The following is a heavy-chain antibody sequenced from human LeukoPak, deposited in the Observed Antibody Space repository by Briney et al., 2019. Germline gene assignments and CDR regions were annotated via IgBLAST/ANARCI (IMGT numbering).Heavy chain of an antibody. Sequence: PSETLPLTCTVSGGSISNYYWTWLRQPPGKGLEWIGYILHSGSTKYNPSLQSRVTISVDTSKNRFSLKLSSVTAADTAVYYCARHSPTYYDFDYWGQGTLVTVSS. D-gene: IGHD3-10*01. J-gene: IGHJ4*02. V-gene: IGHV4-59*08. CDR3: ARHSPTYYDFDY. CDR2: ILHSGST. CDR1: GGSISNYY.